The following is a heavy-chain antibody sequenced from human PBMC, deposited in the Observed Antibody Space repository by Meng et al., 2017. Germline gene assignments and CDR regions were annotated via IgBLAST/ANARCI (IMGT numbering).Heavy chain of an antibody. V-gene: IGHV1-46*01. CDR3: ASRYDSSGSAAFQH. Sequence: QGELVQSGAEVKKPGASGKFSCKASGYTFTSYYMHWVRQAPGQGLEWMGIINPSGGSTSYAQKFQGRVTMTRDTSISTAYMELSRLRSDDTAVYYCASRYDSSGSAAFQHWGQGTLVTVSS. CDR2: INPSGGST. CDR1: GYTFTSYY. J-gene: IGHJ1*01. D-gene: IGHD3-22*01.